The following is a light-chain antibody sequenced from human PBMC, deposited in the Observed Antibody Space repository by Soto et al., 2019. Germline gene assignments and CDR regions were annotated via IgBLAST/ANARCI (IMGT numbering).Light chain of an antibody. CDR2: EVS. CDR3: SSYAGTSTLVL. V-gene: IGLV2-14*01. Sequence: QSALTQPASVSGSPGQSITISCTGTSSDVGGYNHVSWYQQHPGKAPKLMIYEVSHRPSGVSDRFSGSKSGNTASLTISGLLAEDEADYYCSSYAGTSTLVLFGGGTKFTVL. J-gene: IGLJ2*01. CDR1: SSDVGGYNH.